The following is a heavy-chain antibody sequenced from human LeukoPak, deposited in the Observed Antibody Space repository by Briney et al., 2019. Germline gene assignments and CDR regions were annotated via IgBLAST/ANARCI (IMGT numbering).Heavy chain of an antibody. D-gene: IGHD2-15*01. Sequence: SETLSLTCTVSGGAITSDYWSWIRQPPGKGLDWIGYIHYSGNTNYNPSLKSRVIISIDSSKTQFSLKLRSVTAADTAVYYCAKEDRGYCSGGTCKYPFDPWGQGTLVTVSS. V-gene: IGHV4-59*01. J-gene: IGHJ5*02. CDR1: GGAITSDY. CDR3: AKEDRGYCSGGTCKYPFDP. CDR2: IHYSGNT.